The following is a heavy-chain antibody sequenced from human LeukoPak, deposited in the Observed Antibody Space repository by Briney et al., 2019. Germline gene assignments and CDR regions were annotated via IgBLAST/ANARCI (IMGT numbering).Heavy chain of an antibody. CDR1: GYTFTSYY. CDR3: ARDRKGYSYGYDYFDY. D-gene: IGHD5-18*01. V-gene: IGHV1-46*01. CDR2: INPSGGST. Sequence: ASVKVSCKASGYTFTSYYMHWVRQATGQGLEWMGIINPSGGSTSYAQKFQGRVTMTRDMSTSTVYMELSSLRSEDTAVYYCARDRKGYSYGYDYFDYWGQGTPVTVSS. J-gene: IGHJ4*02.